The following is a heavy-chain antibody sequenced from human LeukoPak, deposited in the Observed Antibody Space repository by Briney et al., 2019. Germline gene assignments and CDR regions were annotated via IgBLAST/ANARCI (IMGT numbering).Heavy chain of an antibody. CDR1: RFTFSSYG. D-gene: IGHD1-26*01. CDR3: VKDGDDSGSYLVY. J-gene: IGHJ4*02. V-gene: IGHV3-30*02. Sequence: TGGSLRLSCAASRFTFSSYGMHWVRQAPGKGLERVAFIPYDGNNKYYADSVKGRFTISRDNSKNTLYLQMNSLRAEDTAVYYCVKDGDDSGSYLVYWGQGTLVTVSS. CDR2: IPYDGNNK.